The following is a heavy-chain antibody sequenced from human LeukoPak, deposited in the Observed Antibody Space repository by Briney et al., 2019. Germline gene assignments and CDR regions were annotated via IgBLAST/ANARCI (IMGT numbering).Heavy chain of an antibody. CDR2: ISSSSSYI. J-gene: IGHJ4*02. CDR1: GFTFSSYS. V-gene: IGHV3-21*01. CDR3: ARWGSSSDY. D-gene: IGHD6-6*01. Sequence: GGSLRLSCAASGFTFSSYSMNWVRQAPGKGLEWVSSISSSSSYIHYADSVKGRFTISRDNAKNSLYLQMNSLRAEDTAVYYCARWGSSSDYWGQGTLVTVSS.